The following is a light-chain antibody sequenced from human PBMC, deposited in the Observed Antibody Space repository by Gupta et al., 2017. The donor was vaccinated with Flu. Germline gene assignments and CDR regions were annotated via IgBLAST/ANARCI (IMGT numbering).Light chain of an antibody. J-gene: IGKJ1*01. CDR3: LQDYNYPRT. CDR1: QGIRND. Sequence: PSSLSASVGDRVTITCRASQGIRNDLGWYQQKPGKAPKLLISGASTLQSGVPSRFSGSGSGTDFTLTISSLQPEDFATYYCLQDYNYPRTFGQGTKVEIK. CDR2: GAS. V-gene: IGKV1-6*01.